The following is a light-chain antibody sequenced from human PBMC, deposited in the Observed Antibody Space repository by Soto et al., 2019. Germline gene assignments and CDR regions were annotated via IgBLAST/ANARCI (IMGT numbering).Light chain of an antibody. CDR1: SSNIGNNY. V-gene: IGLV1-51*01. CDR3: GTWDSSLSAGGV. Sequence: QSVLTQPPSVSAAPGQKVTISCSGSSSNIGNNYVSWYQQLPGTAPKLLIYDNNKRPSGIPDRFAGSKSGTSATLGITGLQTGDEADYDCGTWDSSLSAGGVFGGGTKVTVL. J-gene: IGLJ2*01. CDR2: DNN.